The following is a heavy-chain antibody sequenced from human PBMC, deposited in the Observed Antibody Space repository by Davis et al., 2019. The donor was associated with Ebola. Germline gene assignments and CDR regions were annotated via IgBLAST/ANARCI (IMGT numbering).Heavy chain of an antibody. Sequence: PGGSLRLSCAASGFTSSSYSMNWVRQAPGKGLEWVSSISSSSSYIYYADSVKGRFTISRDNSKNTLYLQMNSLRAEDTAVYYCAKDVGVGYCSSTSCYRFIYYGMDVWGQGTTVTVSS. CDR1: GFTSSSYS. CDR2: ISSSSSYI. CDR3: AKDVGVGYCSSTSCYRFIYYGMDV. V-gene: IGHV3-21*01. J-gene: IGHJ6*02. D-gene: IGHD2-2*02.